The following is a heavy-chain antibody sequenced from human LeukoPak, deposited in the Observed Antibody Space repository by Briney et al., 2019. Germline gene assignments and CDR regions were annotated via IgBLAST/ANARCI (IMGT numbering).Heavy chain of an antibody. CDR2: ISSSGSTI. Sequence: GGSLRLSCAASGFTFSSYEMNWVRQAPGKGLEWVSYISSSGSTIYYADSVKGRFTISRDNAKNSLYLQMNSLRAGDTAVYYCAGGHIVATISDAFDIWGQGTMVTVSS. V-gene: IGHV3-48*03. J-gene: IGHJ3*02. D-gene: IGHD5-12*01. CDR1: GFTFSSYE. CDR3: AGGHIVATISDAFDI.